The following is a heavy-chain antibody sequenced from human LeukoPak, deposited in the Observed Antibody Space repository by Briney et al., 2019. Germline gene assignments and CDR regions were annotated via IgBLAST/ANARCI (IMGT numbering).Heavy chain of an antibody. CDR2: IYYSGST. V-gene: IGHV4-61*05. J-gene: IGHJ4*02. CDR1: GASISSSNYY. CDR3: ARANYYDSSGYSPYYFDY. D-gene: IGHD3-22*01. Sequence: SETLSLTCVVSGASISSSNYYWGWIRQPPGKGLEWIGYIYYSGSTNYNPSLKSRVTISVDTSKNQFSLKLSSVTAADTAVYYCARANYYDSSGYSPYYFDYWGQGTLVTVSS.